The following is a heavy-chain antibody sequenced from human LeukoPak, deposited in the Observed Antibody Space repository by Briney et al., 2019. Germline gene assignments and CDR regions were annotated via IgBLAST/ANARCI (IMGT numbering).Heavy chain of an antibody. CDR2: ISGSGGST. V-gene: IGHV3-23*01. J-gene: IGHJ4*02. CDR3: AKDRESSGWYAFFDY. D-gene: IGHD6-19*01. CDR1: GFTFRSYA. Sequence: GGSLRLSCAASGFTFRSYAMSWVRQAPGKGLEWVSAISGSGGSTYYADSVKGRFTISRDNSKNTLYLQMNSLRAEDTAVYYCAKDRESSGWYAFFDYWGQGTLVTVSS.